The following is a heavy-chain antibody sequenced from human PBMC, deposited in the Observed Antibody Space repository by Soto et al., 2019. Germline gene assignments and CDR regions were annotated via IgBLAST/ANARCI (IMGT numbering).Heavy chain of an antibody. CDR1: GCTFSNSA. CDR3: ARGPDYEGCVDS. CDR2: IILPFGTP. V-gene: IGHV1-69*12. Sequence: QVRLVQSGAEVKKPGSSVKVSCKASGCTFSNSAIGWVRLAPGQGLEWMGGIILPFGTPNYAQKFQGRVTSSADESMTTAYMELSGLTSEDTAVYSCARGPDYEGCVDSWGRGTLVTVSS. J-gene: IGHJ4*02. D-gene: IGHD4-17*01.